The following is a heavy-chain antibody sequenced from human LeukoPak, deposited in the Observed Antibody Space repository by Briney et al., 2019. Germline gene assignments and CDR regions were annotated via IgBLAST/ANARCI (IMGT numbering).Heavy chain of an antibody. CDR2: IYHSGST. Sequence: PSETLSLTCGVSGYSISSGYYWGWIRQPPGKGLEWIGSIYHSGSTYYNPSLNSRVTISVDTSKNQFSLKLSSVTAADTAVYYCASLPLGDWGQGTLVTVSS. CDR1: GYSISSGYY. CDR3: ASLPLGD. J-gene: IGHJ4*02. V-gene: IGHV4-38-2*01.